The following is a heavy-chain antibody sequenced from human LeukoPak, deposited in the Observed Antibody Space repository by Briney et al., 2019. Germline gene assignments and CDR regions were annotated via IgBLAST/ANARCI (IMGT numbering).Heavy chain of an antibody. J-gene: IGHJ6*03. CDR1: GYPINNAYY. Sequence: PSETLSLTCGVSGYPINNAYYWVWIRQPPGKGLEWIGSLYHPDSTYYNPSLKSRVTMSADTSRNQFSLRLSFVTAADTAVYYCARQYDSYFYYYLDPWGTGTTVTVSS. V-gene: IGHV4-38-2*01. CDR3: ARQYDSYFYYYLDP. D-gene: IGHD2-2*01. CDR2: LYHPDST.